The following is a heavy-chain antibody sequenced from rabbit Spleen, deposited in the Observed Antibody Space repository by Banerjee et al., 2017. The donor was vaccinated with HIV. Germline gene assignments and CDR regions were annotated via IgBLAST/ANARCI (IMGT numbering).Heavy chain of an antibody. J-gene: IGHJ6*01. V-gene: IGHV1S45*01. CDR2: IWGGSSGST. CDR3: ARGVVGNGNYIHDINF. CDR1: GFSFTNRDW. D-gene: IGHD1-1*01. Sequence: QEQLEESGGGLVKPGGTLALTCKASGFSFTNRDWMCWVRQAPGKGLEWIACIWGGSSGSTYYASWAKGRFTISKTSSTTVDLKMTSLTAADTATYFCARGVVGNGNYIHDINFWGPGTLVTVS.